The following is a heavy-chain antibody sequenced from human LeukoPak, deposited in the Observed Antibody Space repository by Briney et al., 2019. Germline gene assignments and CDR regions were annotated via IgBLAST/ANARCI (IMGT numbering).Heavy chain of an antibody. J-gene: IGHJ4*02. D-gene: IGHD3-3*01. CDR2: IRYDGSNK. Sequence: GGSLRLSCAASGFTFSSYGMRWVRQAPGKGLEWVAFIRYDGSNKYYADSVKGRFTISRDNSKNTLYLQMNSLRAEDTAVYYCAKDFFRDTFWSGYYLDYWGQGTLVTVSS. CDR3: AKDFFRDTFWSGYYLDY. CDR1: GFTFSSYG. V-gene: IGHV3-30*02.